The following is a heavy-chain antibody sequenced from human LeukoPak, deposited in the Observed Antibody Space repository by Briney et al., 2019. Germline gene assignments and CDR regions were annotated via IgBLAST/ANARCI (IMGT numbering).Heavy chain of an antibody. J-gene: IGHJ4*02. CDR2: INPNSGGT. V-gene: IGHV1-2*02. CDR3: AKLVVGYSSGWYFDY. D-gene: IGHD6-19*01. CDR1: GYTFTGYY. Sequence: ASVKVSCKASGYTFTGYYMHWVRQAPGQGLEWMGWINPNSGGTSYAQKFQGRVTMTTDTSTSTAYMELRSLRSDDTAVYYCAKLVVGYSSGWYFDYWGQGTLVTVSS.